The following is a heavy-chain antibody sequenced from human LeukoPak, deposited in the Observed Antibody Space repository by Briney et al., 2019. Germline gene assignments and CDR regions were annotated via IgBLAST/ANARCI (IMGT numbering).Heavy chain of an antibody. CDR1: GFTFGDYA. D-gene: IGHD3-3*01. CDR2: IRSKAYGGTT. J-gene: IGHJ4*02. Sequence: PGGSLRLSCTASGFTFGDYAMSWVRQAPGKGLEWVGFIRSKAYGGTTEYAASVKGRFTISRDDSKSIAYLQMNSLKTEDTAVYYCTSRAPEYYDFWSGYNSPGGYWGQGTLVTVSS. CDR3: TSRAPEYYDFWSGYNSPGGY. V-gene: IGHV3-49*04.